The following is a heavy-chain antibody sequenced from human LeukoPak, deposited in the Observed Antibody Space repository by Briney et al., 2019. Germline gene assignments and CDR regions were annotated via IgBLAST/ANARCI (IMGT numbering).Heavy chain of an antibody. V-gene: IGHV4-59*12. Sequence: SETLSLTCTVSGGSISSYYWSWIRQPPGKGLEWIGYIYYSGSTNYNPSLESRVTISVDRSKNQFSLKLSSVTAADTAVYYCARVRSDAFDIWGQGTMVTVSS. CDR3: ARVRSDAFDI. CDR1: GGSISSYY. J-gene: IGHJ3*02. CDR2: IYYSGST.